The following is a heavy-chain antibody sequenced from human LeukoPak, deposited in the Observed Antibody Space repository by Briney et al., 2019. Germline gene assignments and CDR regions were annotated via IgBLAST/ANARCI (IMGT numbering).Heavy chain of an antibody. D-gene: IGHD1-20*01. CDR1: GYSFTDYW. Sequence: GESLKISCKGSGYSFTDYWIGWVRQMPGKGLEWMAIIYPPDSKSHYSPSFQGQVTISADKSIATAHLQWSSLKASDTAIYYCARHRQGNNWTNFDYWGQGTLVTVSS. CDR2: IYPPDSKS. V-gene: IGHV5-51*01. J-gene: IGHJ4*02. CDR3: ARHRQGNNWTNFDY.